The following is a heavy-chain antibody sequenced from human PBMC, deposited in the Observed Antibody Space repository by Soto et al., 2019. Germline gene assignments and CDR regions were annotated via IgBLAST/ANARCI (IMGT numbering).Heavy chain of an antibody. CDR2: VWNDGTNK. V-gene: IGHV3-33*01. J-gene: IGHJ4*02. CDR1: GFNFKNYG. D-gene: IGHD3-10*01. Sequence: QVQLVESGGGVVQPGVSLRLSCAASGFNFKNYGMHWVRQGPGKGLEWVAVVWNDGTNKYYGDSFQDRVTISRDNSKNTLYLQLNSLRVDDTAVYKCARDPGRGEPPFDHWGQGTLVTVSS. CDR3: ARDPGRGEPPFDH.